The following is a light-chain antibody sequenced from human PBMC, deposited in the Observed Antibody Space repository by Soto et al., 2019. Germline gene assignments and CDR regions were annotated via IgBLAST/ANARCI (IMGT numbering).Light chain of an antibody. V-gene: IGLV2-14*01. Sequence: QSALTQPASVSGSPGQSITISCTGTSSDVGGYNYVSWYQQHPGKAPKLMIYDVSNRPSGVSNRFSGSKSGNTASLTISGLQAEDEADYDCSSYTSSSTLLYVFGTGTKLTFL. CDR3: SSYTSSSTLLYV. CDR2: DVS. J-gene: IGLJ1*01. CDR1: SSDVGGYNY.